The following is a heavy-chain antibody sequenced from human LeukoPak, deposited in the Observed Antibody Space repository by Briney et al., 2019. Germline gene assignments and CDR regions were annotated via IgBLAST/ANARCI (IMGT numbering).Heavy chain of an antibody. D-gene: IGHD4-17*01. J-gene: IGHJ3*02. Sequence: GGSLRLSCAASGFTFSSYAMSWVRQAPGKGLEWVSAISGSGGSTYYADSVKGRCTISRDNSKNILFLQMNSLRAEDTAVYFCAREIPTTVNPFDIWGQGTMVTVSS. CDR1: GFTFSSYA. V-gene: IGHV3-23*01. CDR3: AREIPTTVNPFDI. CDR2: ISGSGGST.